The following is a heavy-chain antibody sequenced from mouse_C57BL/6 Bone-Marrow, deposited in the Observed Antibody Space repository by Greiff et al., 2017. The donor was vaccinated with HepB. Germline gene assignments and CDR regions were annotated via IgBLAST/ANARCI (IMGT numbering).Heavy chain of an antibody. J-gene: IGHJ4*01. CDR3: ARSGSNYLYYAMDC. CDR2: IYPGSGNT. CDR1: GYTFTDYY. D-gene: IGHD2-5*01. Sequence: VQLQQSGAELVRPGASVKLSCKASGYTFTDYYINWVKQRPGQGLEWIARIYPGSGNTYYNEMFKGKATLTAEKSSSTAYMQLSSLTSEDSAVYFSARSGSNYLYYAMDCWGQVTSVTVSS. V-gene: IGHV1-76*01.